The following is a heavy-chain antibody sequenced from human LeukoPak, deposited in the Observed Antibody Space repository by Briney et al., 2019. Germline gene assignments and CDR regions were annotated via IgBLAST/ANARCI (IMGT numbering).Heavy chain of an antibody. CDR3: ARDHNDYVWGSYRYTLDY. D-gene: IGHD3-16*02. V-gene: IGHV1-46*01. Sequence: GASVKVSCKASGYTFTSYYMHWVRQAPGQGLEWMGIINPSGGSTSYAQKFQGRVTMTRDTSTSTVYMELSSLRSEDTAVYYCARDHNDYVWGSYRYTLDYWGQGTLVTVSS. CDR1: GYTFTSYY. CDR2: INPSGGST. J-gene: IGHJ4*02.